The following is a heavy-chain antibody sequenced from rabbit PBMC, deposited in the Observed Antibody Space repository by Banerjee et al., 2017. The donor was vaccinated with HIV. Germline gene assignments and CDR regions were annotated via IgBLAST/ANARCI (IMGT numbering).Heavy chain of an antibody. CDR3: TRERYGDGTGDYDL. CDR1: GFSFSSSYW. V-gene: IGHV1S45*01. J-gene: IGHJ4*01. Sequence: QEQLEESGGDLVKPEGSLTLTCTASGFSFSSSYWICWVRQAPGKGPEWIACIYAGDGSTYYASWAKGRFTISKTSSTTVTLQMTSLTVADTATYFCTRERYGDGTGDYDLWGPGTLVTDS. D-gene: IGHD7-1*01. CDR2: IYAGDGST.